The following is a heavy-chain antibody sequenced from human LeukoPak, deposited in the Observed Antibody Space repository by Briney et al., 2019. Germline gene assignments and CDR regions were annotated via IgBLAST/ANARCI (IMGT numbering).Heavy chain of an antibody. CDR1: GFTFREFA. CDR2: ISYDGSNK. CDR3: ARGAAAGLIFDY. V-gene: IGHV3-30-3*01. J-gene: IGHJ4*02. D-gene: IGHD6-13*01. Sequence: PGGSLRLSCTSSGFTFREFAVSWVRQAPGKGLEWVAVISYDGSNKYYADSVKGRFTISRDNSKNTLYLQMNSLRAEDTAVYYCARGAAAGLIFDYWGQGTLVTVSS.